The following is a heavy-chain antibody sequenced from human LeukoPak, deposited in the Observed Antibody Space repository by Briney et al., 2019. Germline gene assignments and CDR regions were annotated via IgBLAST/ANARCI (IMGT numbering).Heavy chain of an antibody. J-gene: IGHJ3*02. CDR1: KFTFSNYA. CDR3: AKDIYTIDAFDI. Sequence: PGGSLRLSCTASKFTFSNYAMSWVRQASGKGLEWVSAISGSGDSTYYADSVKGRSTISRDTSNNTLYLQMKSLRAEDTAVYYCAKDIYTIDAFDIWGQGTMVTVSS. CDR2: ISGSGDST. V-gene: IGHV3-23*01. D-gene: IGHD3-16*01.